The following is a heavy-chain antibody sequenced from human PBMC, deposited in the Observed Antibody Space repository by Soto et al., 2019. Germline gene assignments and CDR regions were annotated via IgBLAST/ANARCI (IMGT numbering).Heavy chain of an antibody. D-gene: IGHD6-13*01. CDR2: IYHSGTT. CDR1: GGSISNHY. Sequence: QVQVQESGPGLVKPSETLSLTCTVSGGSISNHYWSWIRQSPGKGLEWIANIYHSGTTNYNLSLKGRVTISLDSSKNQVSLKLNSVTAADTAVYYCARGGYRTLAWFDPWGQGTLVTVSS. J-gene: IGHJ5*02. CDR3: ARGGYRTLAWFDP. V-gene: IGHV4-59*11.